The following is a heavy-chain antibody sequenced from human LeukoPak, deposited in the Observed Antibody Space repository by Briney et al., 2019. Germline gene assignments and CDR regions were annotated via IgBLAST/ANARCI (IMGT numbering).Heavy chain of an antibody. Sequence: GGSLRLSCAASGFTFSNAWMSWVRQAPGKGLEWVGRIRSKTDGGTTDYTAPVKGRFTISRDDSKNTLYLRMNSLKTEDTAVYYCALGGDYFDYWGQGTLVTVSS. J-gene: IGHJ4*02. D-gene: IGHD3-16*01. CDR1: GFTFSNAW. CDR3: ALGGDYFDY. V-gene: IGHV3-15*01. CDR2: IRSKTDGGTT.